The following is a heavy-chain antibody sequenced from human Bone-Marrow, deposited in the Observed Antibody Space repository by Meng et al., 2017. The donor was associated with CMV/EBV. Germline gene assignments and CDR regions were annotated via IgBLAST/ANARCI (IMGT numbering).Heavy chain of an antibody. CDR1: GGSVSSGSYY. CDR3: ARDRAWFDP. J-gene: IGHJ5*02. V-gene: IGHV4-39*07. Sequence: SETLSLTCTVSGGSVSSGSYYWSWIRQSPGKGLEWIGSMYHSGNTYYNPSLRSRVTISVDTSKNQFSLKLISVTAADTAMYYCARDRAWFDPWGQGTLVTVSS. CDR2: MYHSGNT.